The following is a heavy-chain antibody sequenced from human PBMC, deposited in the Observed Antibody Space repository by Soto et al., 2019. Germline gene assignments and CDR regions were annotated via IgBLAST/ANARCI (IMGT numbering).Heavy chain of an antibody. V-gene: IGHV3-23*01. Sequence: ESGGGLVQPGGSLRLSCAASGFTFSSYVMSWVRQAPGKGLEWVSAISGGHTTYYADSVKGRFTISRDNSKNTLYLQMNSLRAEDTALYYCAKEYASESYSGKYAIDSWGLGTLVSVST. D-gene: IGHD1-26*01. CDR2: ISGGHTT. CDR1: GFTFSSYV. CDR3: AKEYASESYSGKYAIDS. J-gene: IGHJ5*01.